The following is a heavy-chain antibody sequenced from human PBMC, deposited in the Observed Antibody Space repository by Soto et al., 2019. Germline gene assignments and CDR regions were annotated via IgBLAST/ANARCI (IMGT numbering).Heavy chain of an antibody. CDR3: ARDDIPGIAVATYGLDV. V-gene: IGHV3-33*01. Sequence: GGSLRLSCAASGFIFSNFGMHLVRQAPGKGLEWGAVIWYDGSNEYYADSVKGRFTISKDNSKNTLYLQMNSLRAEDTAVYYCARDDIPGIAVATYGLDVWGQGTTVTVSS. J-gene: IGHJ6*02. CDR1: GFIFSNFG. D-gene: IGHD6-19*01. CDR2: IWYDGSNE.